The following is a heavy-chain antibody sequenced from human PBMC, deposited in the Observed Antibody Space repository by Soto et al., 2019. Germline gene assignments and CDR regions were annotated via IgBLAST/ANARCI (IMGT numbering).Heavy chain of an antibody. Sequence: VQLLESGGGLVQPGGSLRLSCAASGFTFSSYAMSWVRQAPGKGLEGVSAISGSGGSTYYADSVKGRFTISRDNSKNTLDRQMNGLRAEDTAVYYCAKVPWTTVSGWCDPWGQGTLVTVSS. V-gene: IGHV3-23*01. CDR3: AKVPWTTVSGWCDP. D-gene: IGHD4-17*01. J-gene: IGHJ5*02. CDR1: GFTFSSYA. CDR2: ISGSGGST.